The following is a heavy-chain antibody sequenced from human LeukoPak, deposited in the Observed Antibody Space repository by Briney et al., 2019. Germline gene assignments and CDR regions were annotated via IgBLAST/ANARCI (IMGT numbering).Heavy chain of an antibody. J-gene: IGHJ6*03. CDR2: IYYSGST. V-gene: IGHV4-39*07. Sequence: SETLSLTCTVSGGSISSSSYYWDWIRQPPGKGLEWIGSIYYSGSTYYNPSLKSRVTISVDTSKNQFSLKLSSVTAADTAVYYCARGWGDYYYYYMDVWGKGTTVTISS. CDR3: ARGWGDYYYYYMDV. D-gene: IGHD7-27*01. CDR1: GGSISSSSYY.